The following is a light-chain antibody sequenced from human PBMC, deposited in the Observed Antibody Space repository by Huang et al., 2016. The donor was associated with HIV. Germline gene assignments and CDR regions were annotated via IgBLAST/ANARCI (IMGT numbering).Light chain of an antibody. CDR1: QSISNN. J-gene: IGKJ2*01. CDR2: GVS. CDR3: QQYNDWPPYT. V-gene: IGKV3-15*01. Sequence: EIVMTQSPATLSVSPGERATLSCRASQSISNNLAWYQQKLGQAPRLLIYGVSTRATGIPARFSGSGSGTEFTLTISSLQSEDFAVYYCQQYNDWPPYTFGHGTKLEIK.